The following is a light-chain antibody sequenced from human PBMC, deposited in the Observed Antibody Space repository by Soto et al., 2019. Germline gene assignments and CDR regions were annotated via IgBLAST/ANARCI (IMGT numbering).Light chain of an antibody. Sequence: VVYQSPSALSVNQGERARLSCRASESVSSNLAWYQQKPGQAPRLLIYGTSTRATGILARFSGSGSGTDFTLTISSLQFEDFAVYYCQQYNNWPRTFGQGTKV. CDR1: ESVSSN. CDR2: GTS. V-gene: IGKV3-15*01. J-gene: IGKJ1*01. CDR3: QQYNNWPRT.